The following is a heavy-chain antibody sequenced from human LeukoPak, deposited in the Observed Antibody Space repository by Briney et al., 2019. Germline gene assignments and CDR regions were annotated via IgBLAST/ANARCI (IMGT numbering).Heavy chain of an antibody. CDR3: EDSIRYCSGGSCIDY. CDR2: IYSGGST. CDR1: GFTVSSNY. V-gene: IGHV3-53*01. D-gene: IGHD2-15*01. J-gene: IGHJ4*02. Sequence: GGSLRLSCAASGFTVSSNYMSWVRQAPGKGLEWASVIYSGGSTYYAESVKGRFTISRDNSRNTLYLQMNSLRAEDTAFYQAEDSIRYCSGGSCIDYWGQGTLVTVSS.